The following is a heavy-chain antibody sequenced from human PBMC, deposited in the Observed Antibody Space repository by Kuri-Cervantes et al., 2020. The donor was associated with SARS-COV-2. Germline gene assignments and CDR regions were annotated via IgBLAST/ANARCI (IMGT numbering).Heavy chain of an antibody. J-gene: IGHJ6*02. CDR2: INPNSGGT. CDR3: AAGLLWFGHWGYGIDV. D-gene: IGHD3-10*01. V-gene: IGHV1-2*02. CDR1: GYTFTGYY. Sequence: ASVKVSCKASGYTFTGYYMHWVRQAPGQGLEWMGWINPNSGGTNYAQKLQGRVTMTTDTSTSTAYMELRSLRSDDTAVYYCAAGLLWFGHWGYGIDVWGQGTTVTDSS.